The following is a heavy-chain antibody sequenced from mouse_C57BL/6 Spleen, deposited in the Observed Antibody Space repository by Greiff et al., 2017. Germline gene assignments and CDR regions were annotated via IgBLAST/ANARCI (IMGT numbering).Heavy chain of an antibody. Sequence: QVQLQQSGAELVKPGASVKLSCKASGYTFTSYWMHWVKQRPGQGLEWIGMIHPNSGSTNYNEKFKSKATLTVDKSSSTAYMQLSSLTSEDSAVYYCARSGYGNYPSYWYFDVWGTGTTVTVSS. CDR3: ARSGYGNYPSYWYFDV. CDR1: GYTFTSYW. J-gene: IGHJ1*03. CDR2: IHPNSGST. D-gene: IGHD2-1*01. V-gene: IGHV1-64*01.